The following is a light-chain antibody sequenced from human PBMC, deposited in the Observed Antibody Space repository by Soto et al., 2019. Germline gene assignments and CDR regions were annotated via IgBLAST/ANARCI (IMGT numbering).Light chain of an antibody. V-gene: IGKV3-20*01. CDR3: QQYGSSPHT. CDR1: QSVSSSY. CDR2: GAS. J-gene: IGKJ2*01. Sequence: ETVLTQSPGTLSLSPGERATLSCSASQSVSSSYLAWYQQKPGQAPRLLIYGASSMATGIPDRFSGSGSGTDFTLTISRLEPEDVAVYYCQQYGSSPHTFGQGTKLEIK.